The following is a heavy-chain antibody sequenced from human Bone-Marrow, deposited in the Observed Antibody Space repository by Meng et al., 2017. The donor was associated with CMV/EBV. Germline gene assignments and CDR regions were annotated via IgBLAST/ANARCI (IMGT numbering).Heavy chain of an antibody. J-gene: IGHJ6*02. CDR1: GYTFTSYD. V-gene: IGHV1-8*03. D-gene: IGHD5-12*01. Sequence: ASVKVSCKASGYTFTSYDINWVRQATGQGLEWMGWMNPNSGNTGYAQKFQGRVTITRNTSISTAYMELSSLRSEDTAVYYCARGATSSDYYYYGMDVWGQGTTVTVSS. CDR3: ARGATSSDYYYYGMDV. CDR2: MNPNSGNT.